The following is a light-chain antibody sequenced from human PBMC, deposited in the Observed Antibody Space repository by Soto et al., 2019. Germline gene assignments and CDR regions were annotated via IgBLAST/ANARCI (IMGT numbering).Light chain of an antibody. CDR3: QQYNTYST. CDR2: DAP. V-gene: IGKV1-5*01. Sequence: DIQMTQSPSSLSASVGDRVTITCRASQSITNWLAWYQQKPGKAPKLLIYDAPSLESGVPSRFSGGGFGTEFTLTINSLQPDDFATYYCQQYNTYSTFGQGTKVDIK. J-gene: IGKJ1*01. CDR1: QSITNW.